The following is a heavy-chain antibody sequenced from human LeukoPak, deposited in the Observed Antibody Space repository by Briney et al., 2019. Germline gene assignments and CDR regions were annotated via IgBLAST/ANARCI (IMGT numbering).Heavy chain of an antibody. Sequence: PSETLSLTCTVSGGSISSYYWSWIRQPAGKGLEWIGRIYTSGSTNYNPSLKGRVTMSVDTSKNQFSLKLSSVTAADTAVYYCARGGFYYGSGEINWFDPWGQGTLVTVSS. CDR3: ARGGFYYGSGEINWFDP. CDR1: GGSISSYY. D-gene: IGHD3-10*01. CDR2: IYTSGST. V-gene: IGHV4-4*07. J-gene: IGHJ5*02.